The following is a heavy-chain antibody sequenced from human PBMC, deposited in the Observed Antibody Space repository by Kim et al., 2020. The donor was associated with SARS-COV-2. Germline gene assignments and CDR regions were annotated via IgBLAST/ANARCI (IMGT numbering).Heavy chain of an antibody. Sequence: SVKGRFTIARDNAKNSLYLQMDSLRAEDTAVYYCARVGGYIYGYRHPLDYWGQGTLVTVPS. V-gene: IGHV3-11*01. CDR3: ARVGGYIYGYRHPLDY. J-gene: IGHJ4*02. D-gene: IGHD5-18*01.